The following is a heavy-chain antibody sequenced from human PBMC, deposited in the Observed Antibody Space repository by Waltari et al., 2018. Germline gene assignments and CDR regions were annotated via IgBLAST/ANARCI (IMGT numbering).Heavy chain of an antibody. V-gene: IGHV4-61*02. D-gene: IGHD3-10*01. Sequence: QVQLQESGPGLVKPSQTLSLTCTVSGGSISSGSYYWSWIRQPAGKGLEWIGQIYNSGSTNYNPSLKGRVTISVDTAKTQFSLKLSSVTAADAAVYYCERDGSGSYPDYWGQGTLVTVSS. CDR2: IYNSGST. CDR3: ERDGSGSYPDY. J-gene: IGHJ4*02. CDR1: GGSISSGSYY.